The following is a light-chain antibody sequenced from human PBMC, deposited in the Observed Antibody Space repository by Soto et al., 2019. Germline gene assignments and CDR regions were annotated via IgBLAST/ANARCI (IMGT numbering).Light chain of an antibody. CDR3: CSYAGDYSAV. J-gene: IGLJ2*01. CDR1: SSDVGGYNY. V-gene: IGLV2-11*01. Sequence: QSALTQPRSVSGSPGQSVTISCTGTSSDVGGYNYVSWYQHHPGKAPKLIIYDVTKRPSGVPDRFSGSKSGNTASLTISGIQAEDEADYYCCSYAGDYSAVFGGGTQLTVL. CDR2: DVT.